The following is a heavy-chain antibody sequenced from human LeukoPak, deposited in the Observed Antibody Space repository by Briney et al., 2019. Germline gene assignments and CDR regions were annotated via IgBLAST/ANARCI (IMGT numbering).Heavy chain of an antibody. CDR3: ARVQQATTLTYYYYGMDV. D-gene: IGHD5-24*01. J-gene: IGHJ6*02. Sequence: SVTVSCKASGGTFSSYAISWVRQAPGQGLEWMGGIIPIFGTANYAQKFQGRVTITADESTSTAYMELSSLRSEDTAVYYCARVQQATTLTYYYYGMDVWGQGTTVTVSS. CDR1: GGTFSSYA. CDR2: IIPIFGTA. V-gene: IGHV1-69*13.